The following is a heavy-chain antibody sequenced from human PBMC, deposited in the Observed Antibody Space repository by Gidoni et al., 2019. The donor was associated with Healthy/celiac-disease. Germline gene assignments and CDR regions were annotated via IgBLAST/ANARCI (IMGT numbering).Heavy chain of an antibody. CDR2: IYHSGST. CDR1: GGSISSGGYS. J-gene: IGHJ4*02. Sequence: QLQLQESGSGLVKPSQTLSLTCAVSGGSISSGGYSWSWIRQPPGKGLEWIGYIYHSGSTYYNPSLKSRVTISVDRSKNQFSLKLSSVTAADTAVYYCARQITYYYDSSGYYSYYFDYWGQGTLVTVSS. CDR3: ARQITYYYDSSGYYSYYFDY. D-gene: IGHD3-22*01. V-gene: IGHV4-30-2*01.